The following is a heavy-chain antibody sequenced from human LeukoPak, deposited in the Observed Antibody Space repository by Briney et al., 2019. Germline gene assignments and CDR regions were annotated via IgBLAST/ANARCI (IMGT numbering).Heavy chain of an antibody. V-gene: IGHV3-48*01. D-gene: IGHD6-13*01. CDR3: ARDLSSWYEFDY. CDR1: GFTFSSYS. CDR2: ISSSSTI. Sequence: GGSLRLSCAASGFTFSSYSMNWVRQAPGKGLEWVSYISSSSTIYYADSVKGRSTISRDNAKNSLYLQMNSLRAEDTAVYYCARDLSSWYEFDYWGQGTLVTVSS. J-gene: IGHJ4*02.